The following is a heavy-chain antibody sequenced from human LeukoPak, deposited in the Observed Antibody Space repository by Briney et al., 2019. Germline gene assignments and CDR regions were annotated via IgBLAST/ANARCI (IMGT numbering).Heavy chain of an antibody. Sequence: EASVNVSCKTSGGTFSSYAISCVRQAPGQGLQSIAGISPIFGTANYAQKFQGRGTITADKSTSKAYMALRSSSSEALALSYCARDRDSGSAFGYWGQGTLVTVSS. CDR1: GGTFSSYA. D-gene: IGHD5-12*01. V-gene: IGHV1-69*06. CDR3: ARDRDSGSAFGY. CDR2: ISPIFGTA. J-gene: IGHJ4*02.